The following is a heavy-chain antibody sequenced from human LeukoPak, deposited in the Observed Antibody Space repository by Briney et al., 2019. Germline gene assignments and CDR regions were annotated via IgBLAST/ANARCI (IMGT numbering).Heavy chain of an antibody. CDR2: INHSGST. J-gene: IGHJ5*02. CDR1: GGSFSGYY. V-gene: IGHV4-34*01. Sequence: SETLSLTCAVSGGSFSGYYWSWIRQPPGKGLEWIGEINHSGSTNYNPSLKSRVTISVDTSKNQFSLKLSSVTAADTAVYYCARYEDSSGWYNWFDPWGQGTLVTVSS. D-gene: IGHD6-19*01. CDR3: ARYEDSSGWYNWFDP.